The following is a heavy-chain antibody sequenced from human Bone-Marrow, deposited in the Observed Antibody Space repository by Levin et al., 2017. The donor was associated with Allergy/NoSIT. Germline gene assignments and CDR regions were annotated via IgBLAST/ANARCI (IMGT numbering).Heavy chain of an antibody. J-gene: IGHJ4*02. CDR3: PYGAGSPSY. V-gene: IGHV3-49*03. D-gene: IGHD3-10*01. CDR2: IRSTAYGGTT. Sequence: GESLKISCRASGFTFGDFAMTWYRQAPGKGLEWIGIIRSTAYGGTTEYAASVKDRFIMSRDDFQSIAYLEMNSLQIDDTGVYYCPYGAGSPSYWGQGAQVTVSS. CDR1: GFTFGDFA.